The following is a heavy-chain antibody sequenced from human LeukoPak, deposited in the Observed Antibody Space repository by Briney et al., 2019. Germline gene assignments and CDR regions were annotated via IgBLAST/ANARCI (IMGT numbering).Heavy chain of an antibody. CDR2: ISGSGGST. J-gene: IGHJ4*02. V-gene: IGHV3-23*01. CDR1: GFTFSSYA. CDR3: AKPPKLLWFGELLSPFDY. Sequence: GRSLRLSCAASGFTFSSYAMHWVRQAPRKGLEWVSAISGSGGSTYYADSVKGRFTISRNNSKNTLYLQMNSLRAEDTAVYYCAKPPKLLWFGELLSPFDYWGQGTLVTVSS. D-gene: IGHD3-10*01.